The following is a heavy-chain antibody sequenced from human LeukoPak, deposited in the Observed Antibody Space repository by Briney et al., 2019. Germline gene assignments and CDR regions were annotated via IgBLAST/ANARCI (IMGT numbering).Heavy chain of an antibody. J-gene: IGHJ4*02. Sequence: GESPKISCKGSGYSFTSYWISWVGQMPGKGLEWMGRIDPSDSYTNYSPSFQGHVTISADKSISTAYLQWSSLKASDTAMYYCARGYCSGGSCYVIDYYFDYWGQGTLVTVSS. V-gene: IGHV5-10-1*01. CDR2: IDPSDSYT. D-gene: IGHD2-15*01. CDR3: ARGYCSGGSCYVIDYYFDY. CDR1: GYSFTSYW.